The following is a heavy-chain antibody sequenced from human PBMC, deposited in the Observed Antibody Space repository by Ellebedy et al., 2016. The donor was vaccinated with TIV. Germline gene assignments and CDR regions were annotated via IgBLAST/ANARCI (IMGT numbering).Heavy chain of an antibody. CDR2: IYYIGTT. D-gene: IGHD3-10*01. J-gene: IGHJ5*01. Sequence: SETLSLXXIVPGDFVSNPYPYWSWIRQPPGKGPEWIGNIYYIGTTDYNPSLKSRVTLSVDTSKNHVSLKLTSVTVADKAVYYCAKNTSRRGWFDSWGQGTLVTVSS. CDR3: AKNTSRRGWFDS. V-gene: IGHV4-61*01. CDR1: GDFVSNPYPY.